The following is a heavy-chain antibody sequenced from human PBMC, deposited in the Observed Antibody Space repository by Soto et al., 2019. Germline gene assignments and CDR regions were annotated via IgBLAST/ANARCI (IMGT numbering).Heavy chain of an antibody. CDR1: GFSLTTRGVG. V-gene: IGHV2-5*02. Sequence: QITLKESGPALVKPTQTLTLTCTFSGFSLTTRGVGVGWIRQPPGKALECLALIYWDDDKRYSPSLQSSLSITKDTSKNQVVLTMTNVDPVDTATYYCAHSPNYYQYGWFDPWGQGTLVSVSS. J-gene: IGHJ5*02. CDR3: AHSPNYYQYGWFDP. CDR2: IYWDDDK. D-gene: IGHD3-16*01.